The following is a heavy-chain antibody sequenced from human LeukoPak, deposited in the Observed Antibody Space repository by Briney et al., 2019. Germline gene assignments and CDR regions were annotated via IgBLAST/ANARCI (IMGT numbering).Heavy chain of an antibody. CDR3: RVRGPIPRFDY. CDR1: GYTLTELS. J-gene: IGHJ4*02. CDR2: FDPEDGET. D-gene: IGHD3-10*01. Sequence: ASVKVSCKVSGYTLTELSMHWVRQAPGKGLEWMGGFDPEDGETIYAQKSQGRVTMTEDTPTDTAYMELSSLRSEDTAVYYCRVRGPIPRFDYWGQGTLVTVSS. V-gene: IGHV1-24*01.